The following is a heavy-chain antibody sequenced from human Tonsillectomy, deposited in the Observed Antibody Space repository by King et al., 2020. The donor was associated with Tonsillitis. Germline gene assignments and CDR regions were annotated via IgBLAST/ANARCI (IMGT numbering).Heavy chain of an antibody. V-gene: IGHV4-59*08. Sequence: VQLQESGPGLVKPSETLSLTCTVSGGSISSYYWSWIRQPPGKGLEWIGYIYYSGSTNYNPSLKSRVTISVDTSKNQFSLKLSSVTAADTPVYYCASGPPRYDILTGYYQVANFDYWGQGTLVTVSS. CDR2: IYYSGST. D-gene: IGHD3-9*01. J-gene: IGHJ4*02. CDR1: GGSISSYY. CDR3: ASGPPRYDILTGYYQVANFDY.